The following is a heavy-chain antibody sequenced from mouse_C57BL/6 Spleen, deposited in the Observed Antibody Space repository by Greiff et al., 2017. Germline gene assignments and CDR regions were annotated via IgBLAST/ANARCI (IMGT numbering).Heavy chain of an antibody. D-gene: IGHD2-4*01. CDR2: INPSNGGI. J-gene: IGHJ4*01. Sequence: QVQLQQPGTELVKPGASVKLSCKASGYTFTSYWMHWVKQRSGQGLEWIGNINPSNGGINYNEKFKSKATLTVDKSSSTDYMQLRSVTSEDSAVYYCARTGIWDYDGHYAMDYWGQGTSVTVSS. V-gene: IGHV1-53*01. CDR3: ARTGIWDYDGHYAMDY. CDR1: GYTFTSYW.